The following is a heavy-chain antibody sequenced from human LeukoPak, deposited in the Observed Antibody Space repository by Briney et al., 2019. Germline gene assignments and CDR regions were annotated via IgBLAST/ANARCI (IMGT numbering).Heavy chain of an antibody. CDR2: IYPGDSDT. CDR3: ARGDVLDY. D-gene: IGHD5-24*01. J-gene: IGHJ4*02. V-gene: IGHV5-51*01. CDR1: KYTFSTYW. Sequence: GDSLKISCKASKYTFSTYWIGWVRQMPGKGLEWMGFIYPGDSDTRYSPSFQGQVTISVDKSISTAYLQWSSLKASDTGMYYCARGDVLDYWGQRTLVTVSS.